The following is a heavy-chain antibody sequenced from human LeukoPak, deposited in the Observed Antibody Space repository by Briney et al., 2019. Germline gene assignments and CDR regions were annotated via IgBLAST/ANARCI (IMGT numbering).Heavy chain of an antibody. CDR3: ARHLPYSSSGHDAFDI. V-gene: IGHV4-39*01. D-gene: IGHD6-6*01. J-gene: IGHJ3*02. CDR2: IYYSGST. CDR1: GGSISSSSYY. Sequence: SETLSLTCTVSGGSISSSSYYWGWIRQPPGKGLEWIGSIYYSGSTYYNPSLKNRVTISVDMSKNQFSLKLSSVTAADTAVYYCARHLPYSSSGHDAFDIWGQGTMVTVSS.